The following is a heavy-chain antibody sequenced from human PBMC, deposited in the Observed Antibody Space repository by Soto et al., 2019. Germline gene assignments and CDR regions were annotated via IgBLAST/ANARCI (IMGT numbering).Heavy chain of an antibody. Sequence: SETLSLTCAVYGGSFSGYYWSWIRQPPGKGLEWIGEINHSGSTNYNPSLKSRVTISVDTSKNQFSLKLSSVTAADSVVYYCARFHTSGWSPWFDPWGQGTLVTVSS. V-gene: IGHV4-34*01. CDR2: INHSGST. CDR3: ARFHTSGWSPWFDP. D-gene: IGHD3-3*01. J-gene: IGHJ5*02. CDR1: GGSFSGYY.